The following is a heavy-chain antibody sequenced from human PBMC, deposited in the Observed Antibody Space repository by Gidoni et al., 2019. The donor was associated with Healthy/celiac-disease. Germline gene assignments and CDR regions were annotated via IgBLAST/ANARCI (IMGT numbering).Heavy chain of an antibody. D-gene: IGHD3-10*01. CDR3: ARDPNYYGSGSFFAFDI. Sequence: EVQLVESGGGLVKPGGSLRLSCAASGFTFSSYSMNWVRQAPGKGLEWVSSISSSSSYIYYADSVKGRFTISRDNAKNSLYLQMNSLRAEDTAVYYCARDPNYYGSGSFFAFDIWGQGTMVTVSS. V-gene: IGHV3-21*01. J-gene: IGHJ3*02. CDR1: GFTFSSYS. CDR2: ISSSSSYI.